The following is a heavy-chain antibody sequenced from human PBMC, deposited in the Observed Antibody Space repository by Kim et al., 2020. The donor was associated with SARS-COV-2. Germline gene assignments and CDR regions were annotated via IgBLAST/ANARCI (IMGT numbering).Heavy chain of an antibody. CDR3: ASSGVRGYYYYGMDV. CDR1: GYSFTSYW. D-gene: IGHD3-10*01. V-gene: IGHV5-51*01. Sequence: GESLKISCKGSGYSFTSYWIGWVRQMPGKGLEWMGIIYPGDSDTRYSPSFQGQVTISADKSISTAYLQWSSLKASDTAMYYCASSGVRGYYYYGMDVWGQGTTVTVSS. CDR2: IYPGDSDT. J-gene: IGHJ6*02.